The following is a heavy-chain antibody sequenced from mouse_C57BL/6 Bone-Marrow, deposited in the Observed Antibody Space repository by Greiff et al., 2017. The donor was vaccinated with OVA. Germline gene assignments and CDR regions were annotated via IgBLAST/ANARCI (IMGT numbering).Heavy chain of an antibody. J-gene: IGHJ2*01. CDR2: ISSGSSTI. CDR1: GFTFSDSG. CDR3: ARDTTVVIDY. V-gene: IGHV5-17*01. D-gene: IGHD1-1*01. Sequence: EVHLVESGGGLVKPGGSLKLSCAASGFTFSDSGMHWVRQAPEKGLEWVAYISSGSSTIYYADTVKGRFTISRDNAKNTLFLQMTSLRSEDTAMYYCARDTTVVIDYWGQGTTLTVSS.